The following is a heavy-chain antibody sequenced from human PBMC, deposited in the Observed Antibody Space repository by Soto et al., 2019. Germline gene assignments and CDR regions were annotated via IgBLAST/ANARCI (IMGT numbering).Heavy chain of an antibody. J-gene: IGHJ4*02. Sequence: GGSLRLSCAASGFTFSSYAMHWVRQAPGKGLEWVAVISYDGSNKYYADSVKGRFTISRDNSKNTLYLQMNSLRAEDTAVYYCARDIRHLVGQMSRFDYWGQGTLVTVSS. CDR2: ISYDGSNK. D-gene: IGHD1-26*01. CDR1: GFTFSSYA. CDR3: ARDIRHLVGQMSRFDY. V-gene: IGHV3-30-3*01.